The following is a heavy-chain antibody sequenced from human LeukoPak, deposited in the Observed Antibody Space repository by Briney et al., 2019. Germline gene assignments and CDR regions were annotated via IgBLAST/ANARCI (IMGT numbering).Heavy chain of an antibody. CDR1: GHSFTTYW. V-gene: IGHV5-10-1*01. CDR3: ARQGGFYDNRGYNDAFDI. CDR2: IDPSDSYT. D-gene: IGHD3-22*01. J-gene: IGHJ3*02. Sequence: GESLKISCKGSGHSFTTYWISWVRQMPGKGLEWMGRIDPSDSYTNYSPSFQGHVTISVDKSISTAYLQWSSLKASDTAMYYCARQGGFYDNRGYNDAFDIWGQGTVVTVSS.